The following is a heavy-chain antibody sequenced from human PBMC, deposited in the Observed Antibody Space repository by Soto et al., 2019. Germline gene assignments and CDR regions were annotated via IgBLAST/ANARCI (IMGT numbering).Heavy chain of an antibody. J-gene: IGHJ4*02. D-gene: IGHD5-18*01. V-gene: IGHV4-31*03. CDR2: IYYSGST. CDR3: AADRGYSYGYFDY. CDR1: GGSISSGGYY. Sequence: QEQLQESGPRLVKPSQTLSLTCTVSGGSISSGGYYWSWIRQHPGKRLEWIGYIYYSGSTYYNPSLKSRVTISVDTSKNQLSLKLSSVTAADTAIYYCAADRGYSYGYFDYWGQGTLVTVSS.